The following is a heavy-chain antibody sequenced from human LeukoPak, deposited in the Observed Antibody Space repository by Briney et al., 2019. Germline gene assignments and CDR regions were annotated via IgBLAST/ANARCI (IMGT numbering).Heavy chain of an antibody. J-gene: IGHJ4*02. D-gene: IGHD6-6*01. CDR3: ARVGVEAALDY. V-gene: IGHV4-39*07. CDR2: IYYSGST. CDR1: GGSISSSSYY. Sequence: KTSETLSLTCTVSGGSISSSSYYWGWIRQPPGKGLEWIGSIYYSGSTYYNPSLKSRVTISVDTSKNQFSLKLSPVTAADTAVYYCARVGVEAALDYWGQGTLVTVSS.